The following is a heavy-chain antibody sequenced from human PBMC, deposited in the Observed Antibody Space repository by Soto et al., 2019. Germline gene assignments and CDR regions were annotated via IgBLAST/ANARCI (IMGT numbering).Heavy chain of an antibody. V-gene: IGHV4-31*03. CDR2: IYYSGST. J-gene: IGHJ5*02. Sequence: QVQLQESGPGLVKPSQTLSLTCTVSGGSISSGGYYWSWIRQHPGKGLEWIGYIYYSGSTYYNPSLKSRVTIPVDTSKNQFSLKLSSVTAADTAVYYCARGVYGENWFDPWGQGTLVTVSS. CDR3: ARGVYGENWFDP. CDR1: GGSISSGGYY. D-gene: IGHD3-10*01.